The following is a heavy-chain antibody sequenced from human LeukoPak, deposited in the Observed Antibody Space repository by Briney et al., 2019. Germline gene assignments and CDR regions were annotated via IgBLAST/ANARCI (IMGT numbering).Heavy chain of an antibody. CDR1: GGSFSGYY. CDR2: INHSGST. V-gene: IGHV4-34*01. Sequence: SETLSLTCAVYGGSFSGYYWSWIRQPPGKGLEWSGEINHSGSTNYNPSLKSRVTISVDTSKNQFSLKLSSVTAADTAVYYCARQLSRWATRGFDYWGQGTLVTVSS. J-gene: IGHJ4*02. D-gene: IGHD3-16*02. CDR3: ARQLSRWATRGFDY.